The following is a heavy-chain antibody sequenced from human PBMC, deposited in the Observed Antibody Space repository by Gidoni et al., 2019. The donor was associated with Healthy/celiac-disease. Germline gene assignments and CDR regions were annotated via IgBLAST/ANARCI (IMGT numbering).Heavy chain of an antibody. V-gene: IGHV1-3*01. CDR1: GYTFTSYA. J-gene: IGHJ3*02. CDR3: ASCITGTTAWGDAFDI. CDR2: INAGNGNT. D-gene: IGHD1-7*01. Sequence: QVQLVQSGAEVKKPGASVKVSCKASGYTFTSYAMHWVRQAPGQRLEWMGWINAGNGNTKYSQKFQGRVTITRDTSASTAYMELSSLRSEDTAVYYCASCITGTTAWGDAFDIWGQGTMVTVSS.